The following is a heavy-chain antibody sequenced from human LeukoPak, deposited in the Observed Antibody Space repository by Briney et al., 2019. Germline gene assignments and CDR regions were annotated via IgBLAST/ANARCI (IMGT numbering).Heavy chain of an antibody. Sequence: GGSLRLSCAGSGFALKSYSLTWVRQAPGKGLEWVLSINNIATHSYYAASVKGRFSISRDDAKNSVYLQMHSLRAEDTAIYYCARDPTRYLRYGYFDYWGQGAQVTVSS. CDR3: ARDPTRYLRYGYFDY. CDR2: INNIATHS. CDR1: GFALKSYS. J-gene: IGHJ4*02. V-gene: IGHV3-21*01. D-gene: IGHD4-17*01.